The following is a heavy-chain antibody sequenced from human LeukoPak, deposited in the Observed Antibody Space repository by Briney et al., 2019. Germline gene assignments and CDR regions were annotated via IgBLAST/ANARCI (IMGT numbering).Heavy chain of an antibody. CDR3: SRRLTQYDCFDP. J-gene: IGHJ5*02. V-gene: IGHV6-1*01. CDR1: GDSVSSNSVT. CDR2: TYYRSTWYN. D-gene: IGHD2-2*01. Sequence: SQTLSLTCAISGDSVSSNSVTWNWIRQSPSRGLEWLGRTYYRSTWYNDYAVSVRGRITVNPDTSKNQFSLHLNSVTPEDTAVYYCSRRLTQYDCFDPWGQGILVTVSS.